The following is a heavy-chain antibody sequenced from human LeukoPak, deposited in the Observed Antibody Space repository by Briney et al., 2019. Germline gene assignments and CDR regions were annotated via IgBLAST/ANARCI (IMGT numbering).Heavy chain of an antibody. J-gene: IGHJ4*02. CDR2: ITGDGGRT. CDR3: ARDAYYDSSGYVGY. CDR1: GFIFSNYA. Sequence: GGSLRLSCAASGFIFSNYAMSWVRQAPGKGLEWVSAITGDGGRTYYADSVKGRFTISRDNSKNTLYLQMNSLRAEDTAVYYCARDAYYDSSGYVGYWGQGTLVTVSS. D-gene: IGHD3-22*01. V-gene: IGHV3-23*01.